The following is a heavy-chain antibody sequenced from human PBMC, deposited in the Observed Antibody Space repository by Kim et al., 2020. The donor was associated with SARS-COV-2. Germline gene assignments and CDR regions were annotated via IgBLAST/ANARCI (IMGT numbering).Heavy chain of an antibody. CDR3: ARMGYGDSSWSKVDY. CDR2: IYYSGST. D-gene: IGHD4-17*01. Sequence: SETLSLTCTVSGGSISSYYWSWIRQPPGKGLEWIGYIYYSGSTNYNPSLKSRVTISVDTSKNQFSLKLSSVTAADTAVYCCARMGYGDSSWSKVDYWGQGTLVTVSS. CDR1: GGSISSYY. V-gene: IGHV4-59*08. J-gene: IGHJ4*02.